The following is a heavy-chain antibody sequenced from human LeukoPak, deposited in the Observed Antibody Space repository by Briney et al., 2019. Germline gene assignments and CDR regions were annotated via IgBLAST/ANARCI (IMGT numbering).Heavy chain of an antibody. CDR2: INHSGST. Sequence: KSSETLSLTCVVCVGSFCKYYGSCMRQPPGKGLEWIGEINHSGSTNYNPSLKSRVTISVDTSKNQFSLMLRSATAADTAVFYCAGWSRQIRTYSWFDAWGQGTLVTVSS. CDR1: VGSFCKYY. J-gene: IGHJ5*02. D-gene: IGHD3-3*01. CDR3: AGWSRQIRTYSWFDA. V-gene: IGHV4-34*01.